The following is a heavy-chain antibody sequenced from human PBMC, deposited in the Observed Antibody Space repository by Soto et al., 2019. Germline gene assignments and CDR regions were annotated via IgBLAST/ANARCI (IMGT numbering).Heavy chain of an antibody. D-gene: IGHD3-10*01. Sequence: PAGSLRLSCQASGFSFRMYEIHWVRKAPGKGLEWVSYISSSGLTTYYADFAEGRFTISRDNAKDSLYLHLNSLRVGDTAVYYCARYGTRGDWWGLGTQVTVSS. J-gene: IGHJ5*01. CDR3: ARYGTRGDW. V-gene: IGHV3-48*03. CDR2: ISSSGLTT. CDR1: GFSFRMYE.